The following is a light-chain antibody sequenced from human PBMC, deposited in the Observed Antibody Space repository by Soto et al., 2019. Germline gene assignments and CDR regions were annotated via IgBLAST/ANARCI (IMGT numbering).Light chain of an antibody. CDR3: QQRKNWQVT. V-gene: IGKV3-11*01. CDR1: QSVSSY. J-gene: IGKJ5*01. Sequence: EIVLTQSPATLSLSPGERATLSCRASQSVSSYLAWYQQKPGQAPRLLIYDASNRATGIPARFTGSGSETDFTLTISSLEPEDFAVYYCQQRKNWQVTFGQGTRLEIK. CDR2: DAS.